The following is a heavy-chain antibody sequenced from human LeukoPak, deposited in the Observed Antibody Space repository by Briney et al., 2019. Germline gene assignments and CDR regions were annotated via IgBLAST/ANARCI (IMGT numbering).Heavy chain of an antibody. CDR2: IKHDGSEKQDGSEK. CDR1: GFTFSQYW. V-gene: IGHV3-7*01. Sequence: GGSLRLSCAASGFTFSQYWMSWVRQAPGKGLEWVANIKHDGSEKQDGSEKNYVDSVKGRFTISRDNSKNTVYLQMNSLRAEDTAVYFCAKDRKPGFIDVWGKGTTVTVSS. J-gene: IGHJ6*03. CDR3: AKDRKPGFIDV.